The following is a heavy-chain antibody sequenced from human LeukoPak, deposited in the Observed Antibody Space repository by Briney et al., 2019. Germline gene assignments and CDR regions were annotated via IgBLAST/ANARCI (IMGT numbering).Heavy chain of an antibody. Sequence: PSETLSLTCAVYGGSFSGYYWSWIRQPPGKGLEWMGEINHSGSTNYNPSLKSRVTISVDTSKTQFSLKLSSVTAADTAVYYCARLIYCTNGVCDGDYWGQGTLVTVSS. V-gene: IGHV4-34*01. J-gene: IGHJ4*02. CDR3: ARLIYCTNGVCDGDY. D-gene: IGHD2-8*01. CDR1: GGSFSGYY. CDR2: INHSGST.